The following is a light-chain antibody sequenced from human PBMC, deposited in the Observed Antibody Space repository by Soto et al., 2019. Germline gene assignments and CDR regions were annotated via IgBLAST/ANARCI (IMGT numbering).Light chain of an antibody. J-gene: IGLJ2*01. Sequence: QSVLTQPASVSTSPGQSITISCTGTSSDIGGYNYVSWYQHHPGKAPKLVIYDVSNRPSGVSNRFSGSKSGNTASLTISGLQAEDEADYYCSSYTSSSSLDVVFGGGTKLTVL. CDR3: SSYTSSSSLDVV. V-gene: IGLV2-14*03. CDR2: DVS. CDR1: SSDIGGYNY.